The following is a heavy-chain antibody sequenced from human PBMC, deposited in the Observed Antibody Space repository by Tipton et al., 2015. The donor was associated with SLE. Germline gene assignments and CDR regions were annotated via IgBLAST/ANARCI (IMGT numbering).Heavy chain of an antibody. CDR3: AKDRITMIVVATDAFDI. V-gene: IGHV3-23*01. J-gene: IGHJ3*02. CDR1: GFTFSSYA. Sequence: SLRLSCAASGFTFSSYAMSWVRQAPGKGLEWVSAISGSGGSTYYADSVKGRFTISRDNSKNTLYLQMNSLRAEDTAVYYCAKDRITMIVVATDAFDIWGQGTMVTVSS. D-gene: IGHD3-22*01. CDR2: ISGSGGST.